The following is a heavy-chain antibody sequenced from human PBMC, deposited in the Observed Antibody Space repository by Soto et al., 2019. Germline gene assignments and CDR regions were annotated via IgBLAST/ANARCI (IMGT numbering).Heavy chain of an antibody. J-gene: IGHJ3*02. CDR2: IVVGSGNT. D-gene: IGHD3-22*01. CDR1: GFTFTSSA. CDR3: AADPAVRYYYDSSGYEHTRDAFDI. Sequence: ASVKVSCKASGFTFTSSAVQWVRQARGQRLEWIGWIVVGSGNTNYAQKFQEGVTITRDMSTSTAYMELSSLRSEDTAVYYCAADPAVRYYYDSSGYEHTRDAFDIWGQGTMVTVSS. V-gene: IGHV1-58*01.